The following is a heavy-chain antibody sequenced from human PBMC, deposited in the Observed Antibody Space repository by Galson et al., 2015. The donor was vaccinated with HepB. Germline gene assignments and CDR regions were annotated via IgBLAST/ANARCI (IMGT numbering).Heavy chain of an antibody. CDR3: VKGSGGSSWYSHSLMRD. Sequence: SLRLSCAASGFTFSSYAMHWVRQAPGKGLEYVSAISSNGGSTYYADSVKGRFTISRDNSKNTLYLQMSSLRAEDTAVYYCVKGSGGSSWYSHSLMRDWGQGTLVTVSS. CDR1: GFTFSSYA. J-gene: IGHJ4*02. D-gene: IGHD6-13*01. V-gene: IGHV3-64D*06. CDR2: ISSNGGST.